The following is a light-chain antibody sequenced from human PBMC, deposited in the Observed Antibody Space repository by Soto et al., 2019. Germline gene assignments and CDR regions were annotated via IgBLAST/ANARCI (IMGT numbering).Light chain of an antibody. V-gene: IGLV2-8*01. CDR3: SSYAGSNNWAV. CDR1: SSDVGGYNY. Sequence: QPVLTQPPSASGSPGQSVTISCTGTSSDVGGYNYVSWYQQHPGKAPKLIIYEDTKRPSGVPDRFTGSKSGNTASLTVSGLQAEDEADYYCSSYAGSNNWAVFGGGTKLTVL. J-gene: IGLJ3*02. CDR2: EDT.